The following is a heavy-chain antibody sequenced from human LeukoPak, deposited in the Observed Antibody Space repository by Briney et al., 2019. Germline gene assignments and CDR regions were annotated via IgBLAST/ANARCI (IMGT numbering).Heavy chain of an antibody. V-gene: IGHV1-69*01. CDR2: IIPIFGTA. J-gene: IGHJ3*02. CDR1: GGTFSSYA. CDR3: ARDLSGDGYNDAFDI. D-gene: IGHD5-24*01. Sequence: VASVKVSCKASGGTFSSYAISWARQAPGQGLEWVGGIIPIFGTANYAQKFQGRVTITADESTSTAYMELSSLRSEDTAVYYCARDLSGDGYNDAFDIWGQGTMVTVSS.